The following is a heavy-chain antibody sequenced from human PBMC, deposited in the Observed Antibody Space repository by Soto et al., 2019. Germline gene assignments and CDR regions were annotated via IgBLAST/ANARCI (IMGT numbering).Heavy chain of an antibody. CDR3: AKEDSGWYKDY. Sequence: QVQLVESGGGLVKPGGSLRLSCAASGFTFSDYYMSWIRQAPGKGLEWISYISPSGRTIYYADSVKGRFTISRDNAKNSLYPQMNSLRAEDTAVYYCAKEDSGWYKDYWGQGTLVTVSS. CDR2: ISPSGRTI. CDR1: GFTFSDYY. J-gene: IGHJ4*02. V-gene: IGHV3-11*01. D-gene: IGHD6-19*01.